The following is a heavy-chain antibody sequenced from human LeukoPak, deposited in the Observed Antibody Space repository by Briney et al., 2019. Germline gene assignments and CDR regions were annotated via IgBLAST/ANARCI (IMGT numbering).Heavy chain of an antibody. D-gene: IGHD2-2*03. V-gene: IGHV1-2*02. J-gene: IGHJ3*02. CDR3: ARDSVGYCSSTSCYYDAFDI. Sequence: GASVKVSCKASGYTFTSYDINWVRQAPGQGLEWMGWINPNSGGTNYAQKFQGRVTMTRDTSISTAYMELSRLRSDDTAVYYCARDSVGYCSSTSCYYDAFDIWGQGTMVTVSS. CDR2: INPNSGGT. CDR1: GYTFTSYD.